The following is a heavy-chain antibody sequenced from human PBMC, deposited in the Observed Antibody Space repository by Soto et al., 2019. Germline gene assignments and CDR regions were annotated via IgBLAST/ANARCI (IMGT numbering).Heavy chain of an antibody. D-gene: IGHD3-10*01. Sequence: EVQLVETGGGLIQPGGSLRLSCAASGFTVSSNYMSWVRQAPGKGLEWVSVIYSSGLTYYADSVKGRFTISRDNSKNTLYLQMNSVRAEDTALYYCARVFGDRIYYFDYWGQGTLVIVSS. CDR3: ARVFGDRIYYFDY. J-gene: IGHJ4*02. CDR1: GFTVSSNY. CDR2: IYSSGLT. V-gene: IGHV3-53*02.